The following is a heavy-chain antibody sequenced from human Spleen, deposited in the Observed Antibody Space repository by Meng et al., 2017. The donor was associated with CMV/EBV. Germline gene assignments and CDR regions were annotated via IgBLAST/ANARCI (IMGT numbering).Heavy chain of an antibody. D-gene: IGHD1-14*01. CDR2: ISGKHGNT. CDR3: ARDLITTYYNGLDV. J-gene: IGHJ6*02. Sequence: ASVKVSCKASGYAFTDYDISGVRQAPGQGLEWMGWISGKHGNTNSAQNLQGRVTMSTETSSNTAYMELRSLRSDDTAVYYCARDLITTYYNGLDVWGQGTTVTVSS. CDR1: GYAFTDYD. V-gene: IGHV1-18*01.